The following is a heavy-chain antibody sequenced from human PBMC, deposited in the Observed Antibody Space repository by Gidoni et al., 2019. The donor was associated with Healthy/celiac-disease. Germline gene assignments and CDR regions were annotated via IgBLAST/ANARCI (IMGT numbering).Heavy chain of an antibody. V-gene: IGHV4-31*03. CDR3: ARLRYGLWDFDY. Sequence: QVQLQESGPGLVKPSQTLSLTCTVSGGSISSGGYYWSWIRQHPGKGLEWIGYIYYRGSTYYTPSLKSRVTISVDTSKNQFSLKLSSVTAADTAVYYCARLRYGLWDFDYWGQGTLVTVSS. CDR2: IYYRGST. D-gene: IGHD3-10*01. CDR1: GGSISSGGYY. J-gene: IGHJ4*02.